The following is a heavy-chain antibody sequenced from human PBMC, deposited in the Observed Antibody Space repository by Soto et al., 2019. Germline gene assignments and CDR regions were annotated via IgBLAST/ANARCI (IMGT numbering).Heavy chain of an antibody. J-gene: IGHJ5*02. CDR3: ARDGDLRSDFWSGPLGGGWFDP. CDR1: GGTFSNSA. D-gene: IGHD3-3*01. V-gene: IGHV1-69*12. CDR2: IIPIFGST. Sequence: QVQLVQSGAEVRKPGSSVKVSCKASGGTFSNSAITWVRQAPGQGLEWVGGIIPIFGSTNYAQKFQGRVTCTAEESTSTAYMELSSLPSEDTAVYYCARDGDLRSDFWSGPLGGGWFDPWGQGTLVTVSS.